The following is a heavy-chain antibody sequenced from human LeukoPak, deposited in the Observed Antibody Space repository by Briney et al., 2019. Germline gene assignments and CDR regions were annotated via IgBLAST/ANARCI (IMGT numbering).Heavy chain of an antibody. Sequence: GGSLRLSCAASGFTFSNYWMIWVRQAPGKGLEWVGNIKQDGSEKRYADSVRGRFSISRDNAQTSLYLQMNSLRAEDTAVYYCARDSPPYAYSGYDWSSPLDYYFDYWGQGTLVTVSS. CDR2: IKQDGSEK. CDR3: ARDSPPYAYSGYDWSSPLDYYFDY. D-gene: IGHD5-12*01. J-gene: IGHJ4*02. V-gene: IGHV3-7*05. CDR1: GFTFSNYW.